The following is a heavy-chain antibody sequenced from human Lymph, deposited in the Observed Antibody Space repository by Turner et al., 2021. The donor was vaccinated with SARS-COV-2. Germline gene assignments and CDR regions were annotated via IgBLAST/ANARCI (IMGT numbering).Heavy chain of an antibody. CDR1: GFTFSSSG. Sequence: QVQLVESGGGVVQPGRSLRLSCAASGFTFSSSGMHWVRQDPGKGLEWVAVIWYDGSNKYYADSVKGRFTISRDNSKNTLYLQMNSLRAEDTAVYYCARHNGGRLDYWGQGTLVTVSS. CDR2: IWYDGSNK. CDR3: ARHNGGRLDY. J-gene: IGHJ4*02. V-gene: IGHV3-33*01. D-gene: IGHD3-16*01.